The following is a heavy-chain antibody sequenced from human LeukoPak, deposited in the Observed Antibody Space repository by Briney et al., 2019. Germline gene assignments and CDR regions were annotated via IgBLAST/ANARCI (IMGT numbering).Heavy chain of an antibody. CDR1: GFTFSSYA. J-gene: IGHJ4*02. CDR2: ISSSSSYI. Sequence: GGSLRLSCAASGFTFSSYAMSWVRQAPGKGLEWVSSISSSSSYIYYADSVKGRFTISRDNAKNSLYLQMNSLRAEDTAVYYCARGRPGLSIAARPHDYWGQGTLVTVSS. D-gene: IGHD6-6*01. CDR3: ARGRPGLSIAARPHDY. V-gene: IGHV3-21*01.